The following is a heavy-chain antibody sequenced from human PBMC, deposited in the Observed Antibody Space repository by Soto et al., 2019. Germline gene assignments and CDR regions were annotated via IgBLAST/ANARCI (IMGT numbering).Heavy chain of an antibody. CDR1: GFTFSSYA. CDR3: AKDRPDYDFWSGYLSPFVYYYGMDI. J-gene: IGHJ6*02. Sequence: GGSLRLSCAASGFTFSSYAMSWVRQAPGKGLEWVSAISGSGGSTYYADSVKGRFTISRDNSKNTLYLQMNSLRAEDTAVYYCAKDRPDYDFWSGYLSPFVYYYGMDIWGQGTTVTVSS. D-gene: IGHD3-3*01. V-gene: IGHV3-23*01. CDR2: ISGSGGST.